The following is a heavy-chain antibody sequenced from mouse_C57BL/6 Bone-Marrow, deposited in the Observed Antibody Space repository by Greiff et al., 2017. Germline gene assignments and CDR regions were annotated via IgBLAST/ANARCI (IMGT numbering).Heavy chain of an antibody. CDR2: IDPSDSET. CDR1: GYTFTSYW. Sequence: QVQLQQSGAELVRPGSSVKLSCKASGYTFTSYWMHWVKQRPIQGLEWIGNIDPSDSETHYNQKFKDKATLTVDKSSSTAYMQLSSLTSEDSAVYYCASPIYSRGCAYWGQGTLVTVSA. CDR3: ASPIYSRGCAY. J-gene: IGHJ3*01. D-gene: IGHD2-1*01. V-gene: IGHV1-52*01.